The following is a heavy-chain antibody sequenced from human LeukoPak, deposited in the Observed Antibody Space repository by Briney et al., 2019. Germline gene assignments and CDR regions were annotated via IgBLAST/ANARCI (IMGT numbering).Heavy chain of an antibody. J-gene: IGHJ5*02. V-gene: IGHV1-24*01. D-gene: IGHD2-2*01. Sequence: GSVKVSCKVSGYTLTELSMHWVRQAPGKGLEWMGGFDPEDGETIYAQKFQGRVTMTEDTSTDTAYMELSNLRSEDTAVYHCATRGYQTAGFWFDPWGQGTLVTVSS. CDR3: ATRGYQTAGFWFDP. CDR2: FDPEDGET. CDR1: GYTLTELS.